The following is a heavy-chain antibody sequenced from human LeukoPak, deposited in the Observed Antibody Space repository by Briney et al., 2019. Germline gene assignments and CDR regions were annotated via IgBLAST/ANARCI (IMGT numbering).Heavy chain of an antibody. V-gene: IGHV3-48*04. CDR3: ASGSGSYYPNWFDP. CDR2: ISSSSSTI. D-gene: IGHD3-10*01. CDR1: GFTFSSYS. Sequence: GGSLRLSCAASGFTFSSYSMNWVRQAPGKGLEWVSYISSSSSTIYYADSVKGRFTISRDNAKNSLYLQMNSLRAEDTAVYYCASGSGSYYPNWFDPWGQGTLVTVSS. J-gene: IGHJ5*02.